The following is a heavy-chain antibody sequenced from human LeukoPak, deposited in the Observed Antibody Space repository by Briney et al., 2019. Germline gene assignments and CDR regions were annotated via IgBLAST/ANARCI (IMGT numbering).Heavy chain of an antibody. CDR1: GYSISSGYY. D-gene: IGHD3-22*01. V-gene: IGHV4-38-2*02. Sequence: SETLSLTCTVSGYSISSGYYWGWIRQPPGKGLEWIGSIYHSGSTYYNPSLKSRVTISVDTSKNQFSLKLSSVTAADTAVYYCARDSLPYYDSSGYNWFDPWGRGTLVTVSS. CDR3: ARDSLPYYDSSGYNWFDP. J-gene: IGHJ5*02. CDR2: IYHSGST.